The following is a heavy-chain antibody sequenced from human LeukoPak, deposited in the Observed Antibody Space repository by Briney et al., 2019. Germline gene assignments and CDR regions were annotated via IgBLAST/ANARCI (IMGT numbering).Heavy chain of an antibody. CDR2: ISYDGSNK. J-gene: IGHJ4*02. Sequence: GGSLRLSCAASGFTFSSYAMHWVRQAPGKGLEWVAVISYDGSNKYYADSVKGRFTISRDNSKNTLYLQMNSLRPEDTAVYYCARDLIWFGELLLDYWGQGTLVTVSS. V-gene: IGHV3-30*04. CDR1: GFTFSSYA. D-gene: IGHD3-10*01. CDR3: ARDLIWFGELLLDY.